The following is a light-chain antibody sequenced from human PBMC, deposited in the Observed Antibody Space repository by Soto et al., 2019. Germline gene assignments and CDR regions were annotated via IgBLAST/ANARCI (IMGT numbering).Light chain of an antibody. CDR2: EAS. Sequence: DIQMTQSPSTLSASVGDRVTITCRASQSISRWLAGYQQKPGKAPKLLIYEASSLQSGVPSRFSGSVSGTEFTLTISSLQPDDFATYYCQQYNGESWTFGQGTEVEIK. J-gene: IGKJ1*01. CDR1: QSISRW. CDR3: QQYNGESWT. V-gene: IGKV1-5*03.